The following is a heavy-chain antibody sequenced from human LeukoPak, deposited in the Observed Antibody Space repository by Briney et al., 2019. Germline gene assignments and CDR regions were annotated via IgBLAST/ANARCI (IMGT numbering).Heavy chain of an antibody. J-gene: IGHJ5*02. V-gene: IGHV3-30*18. Sequence: PGRSLRLSCAASGLTFSSYGMHWVRQAPGKGLEWVAVISYAGTTRNYADSVKGRFTISRDNSKNTLYLQMNSLTAEDTALYYCAKGGCSSTTCYLANPWGQGTLGTVSS. D-gene: IGHD2-2*01. CDR1: GLTFSSYG. CDR3: AKGGCSSTTCYLANP. CDR2: ISYAGTTR.